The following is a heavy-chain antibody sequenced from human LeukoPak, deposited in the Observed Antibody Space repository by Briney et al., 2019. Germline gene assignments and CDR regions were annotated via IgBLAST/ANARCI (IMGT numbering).Heavy chain of an antibody. J-gene: IGHJ3*02. CDR3: ARHGTEPYYYDSSGYYYNAFDI. CDR2: IYYSGST. CDR1: GGSISSYY. Sequence: PSETLSLTCTVSGGSISSYYWSWIRQPPGKGLEWIGYIYYSGSTNYNPSLKSRVTISVDTSKNQFSLKLSSVTAADTAVYYCARHGTEPYYYDSSGYYYNAFDIWGQGTMVTVSS. D-gene: IGHD3-22*01. V-gene: IGHV4-59*08.